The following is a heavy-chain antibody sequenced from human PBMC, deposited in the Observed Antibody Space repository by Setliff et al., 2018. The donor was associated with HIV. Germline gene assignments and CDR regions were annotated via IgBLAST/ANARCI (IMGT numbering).Heavy chain of an antibody. V-gene: IGHV1-69*02. CDR1: GGTFSCYT. Sequence: SVKVSCKASGGTFSCYTFTWVRQAPGQGLEWLGRIVPLLGVPDYAQKSQGRVTFTADRSTSTAYMELSSLRSEDTAVYYCARVNSDAFDVWGQGTKVTVSS. CDR2: IVPLLGVP. CDR3: ARVNSDAFDV. J-gene: IGHJ3*01.